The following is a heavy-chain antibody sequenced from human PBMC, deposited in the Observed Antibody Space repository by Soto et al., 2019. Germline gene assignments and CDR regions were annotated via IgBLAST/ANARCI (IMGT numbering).Heavy chain of an antibody. CDR3: ARAWKIEKFGVISMSKGLDV. V-gene: IGHV3-11*01. CDR1: GFIFSDYY. CDR2: SSNRDRST. J-gene: IGHJ6*02. Sequence: QVQLVESGGGLVKPGGSLRLSCAASGFIFSDYYMTWIRQAPGKGLEWLSCSSNRDRSTYYADSVKDRFVVSKDNAKNSVYLQMNRLRAEDTAVYFCARAWKIEKFGVISMSKGLDVWGQGTTVTVSS. D-gene: IGHD3-3*01.